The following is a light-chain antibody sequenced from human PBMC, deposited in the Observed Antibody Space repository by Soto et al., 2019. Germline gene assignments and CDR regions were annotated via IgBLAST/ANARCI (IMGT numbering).Light chain of an antibody. Sequence: EIVLTQSPGTLSLSPGERATLSCRASQSVSSSYLAWYQQKPGQAPRLLIYGASSRATGLPDRFSGSGSGTDFTLTISRLEPEDFAEYYCQQYGSSRWTFGQGTKVEIK. CDR3: QQYGSSRWT. CDR1: QSVSSSY. J-gene: IGKJ1*01. V-gene: IGKV3-20*01. CDR2: GAS.